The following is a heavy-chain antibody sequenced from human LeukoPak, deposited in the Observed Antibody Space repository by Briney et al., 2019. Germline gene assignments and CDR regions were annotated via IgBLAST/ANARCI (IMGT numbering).Heavy chain of an antibody. V-gene: IGHV3-23*01. D-gene: IGHD5-24*01. CDR1: GFPFSSYA. J-gene: IGHJ4*02. Sequence: PGGSLRLSCEASGFPFSSYAMNWVRQAPGKGLEWVSTISGSGGSTYYADSMKGRFTISGDKSKNTVYLQMNSLRAEDTAVYYCAKERGYGYNHIDYWGQGTLVTVFS. CDR3: AKERGYGYNHIDY. CDR2: ISGSGGST.